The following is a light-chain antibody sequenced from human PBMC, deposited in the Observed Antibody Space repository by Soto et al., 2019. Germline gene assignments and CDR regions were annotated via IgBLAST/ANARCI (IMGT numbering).Light chain of an antibody. CDR1: SSDVGGYNY. CDR2: EVS. Sequence: QSALTQPASVSGSPGQSITISCTGTSSDVGGYNYVSWFQQHPGIVPKLMIYEVSNRPSGVSNRFSGSKSVNTAPLTISGLESEDAAYYYRISYTSRSPWVFGGGTKLTVL. CDR3: ISYTSRSPWV. J-gene: IGLJ3*02. V-gene: IGLV2-14*01.